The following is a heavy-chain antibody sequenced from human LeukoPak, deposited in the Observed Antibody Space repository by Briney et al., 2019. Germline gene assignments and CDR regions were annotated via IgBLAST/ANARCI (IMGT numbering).Heavy chain of an antibody. V-gene: IGHV4-59*08. D-gene: IGHD2-21*02. J-gene: IGHJ3*02. Sequence: PSETLSLTCTVSGGSISSYYWSWIRQPPGKGLEWIGYIYYSGSTNYNPSLKSRVTISVDTSSNQFSLKLRSVTAADTAVYYCASFVGVTSTSGAFDIWGQGTMVTVSS. CDR1: GGSISSYY. CDR3: ASFVGVTSTSGAFDI. CDR2: IYYSGST.